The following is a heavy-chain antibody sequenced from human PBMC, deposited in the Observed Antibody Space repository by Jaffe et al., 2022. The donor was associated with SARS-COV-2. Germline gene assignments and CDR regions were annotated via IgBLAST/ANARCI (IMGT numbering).Heavy chain of an antibody. D-gene: IGHD2-2*01. V-gene: IGHV4-34*01. J-gene: IGHJ6*02. CDR2: INHSGIS. Sequence: QVQLQQWGAGLLKPSETLSLTCAVYGGSLSGHYWSWIRQPPGKSLEWIGEINHSGISNYNASMKSRLTISVDASKNQFSLKLSSVTAADTAVYYCGRWGYCSSGRCYYGYHYYGVDVWGQGTTVTVS. CDR3: GRWGYCSSGRCYYGYHYYGVDV. CDR1: GGSLSGHY.